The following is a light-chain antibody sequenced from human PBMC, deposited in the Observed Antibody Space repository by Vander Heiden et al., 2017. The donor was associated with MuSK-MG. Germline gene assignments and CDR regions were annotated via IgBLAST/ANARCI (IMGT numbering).Light chain of an antibody. V-gene: IGLV2-11*01. CDR1: SSDVGGYNF. CDR3: CSYAGSYTVI. J-gene: IGLJ2*01. CDR2: DVT. Sequence: QSALTQPRSVSGSPGQSVTISCPGTSSDVGGYNFVSWYQQHPDKAPKLMIYDVTKRPSGVPDRFSGSKSGNTASLTISGLQAEDEADYYCCSYAGSYTVIFGGGTKLTAL.